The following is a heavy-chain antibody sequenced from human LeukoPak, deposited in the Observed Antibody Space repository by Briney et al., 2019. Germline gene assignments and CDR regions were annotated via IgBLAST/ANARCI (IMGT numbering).Heavy chain of an antibody. CDR3: ARDVVDTAMVTNWFDP. CDR1: GGSFSGYY. J-gene: IGHJ5*02. CDR2: INHSGST. D-gene: IGHD5-18*01. V-gene: IGHV4-34*01. Sequence: SETLSLTCAVYGGSFSGYYWSWIRQPPGKGLEWIGEINHSGSTNYNPSLKSRVTISVDTSKNQFSLKLSSVTAADTAVYYCARDVVDTAMVTNWFDPWGQGTLVTVSS.